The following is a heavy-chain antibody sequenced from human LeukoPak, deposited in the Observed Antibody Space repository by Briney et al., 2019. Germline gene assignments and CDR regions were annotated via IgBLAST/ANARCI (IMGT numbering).Heavy chain of an antibody. J-gene: IGHJ3*02. Sequence: PSETLSLTCTVSGGSIISGGYSWNWIRQPAGKGLEWIGRIYTSGGANYNPSLKSRVTFSVDTSKNHFSLNLTSVTAADTATYYCARTLMPSIHEAFHIWGQGTTVTVSS. V-gene: IGHV4-61*02. D-gene: IGHD2-2*01. CDR3: ARTLMPSIHEAFHI. CDR2: IYTSGGA. CDR1: GGSIISGGYS.